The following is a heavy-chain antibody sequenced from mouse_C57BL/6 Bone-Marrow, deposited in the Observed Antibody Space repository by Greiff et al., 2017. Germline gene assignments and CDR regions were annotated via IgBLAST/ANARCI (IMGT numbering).Heavy chain of an antibody. CDR2: FDPSDSYT. CDR3: TPIYSYGSSYDY. CDR1: GYTFTTYW. D-gene: IGHD1-1*01. V-gene: IGHV1-69*01. J-gene: IGHJ2*01. Sequence: QVQLQQPGAELVMPGASVKLSCKASGYTFTTYWMHWVKQRPGQGLEWIGEFDPSDSYTNYNQKFKGKSTLTVDKSSSTAYMQLSRLTSEDSAVYYCTPIYSYGSSYDYWGQGTTLTVSS.